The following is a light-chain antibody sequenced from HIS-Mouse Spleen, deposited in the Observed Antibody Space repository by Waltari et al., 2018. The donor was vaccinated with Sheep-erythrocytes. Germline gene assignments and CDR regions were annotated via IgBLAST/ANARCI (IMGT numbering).Light chain of an antibody. CDR2: EGS. Sequence: QSALTQPASVSGSPGQSITISCTGTSSDAGSSHIVSWYQHPPGKPPKLMIYEGSKRPSVVSNRFSGSKSGNTASLTISGLQAEDEADYYCCSYAGSSTPWVFGGGTKLTVL. J-gene: IGLJ3*02. V-gene: IGLV2-23*01. CDR1: SSDAGSSHI. CDR3: CSYAGSSTPWV.